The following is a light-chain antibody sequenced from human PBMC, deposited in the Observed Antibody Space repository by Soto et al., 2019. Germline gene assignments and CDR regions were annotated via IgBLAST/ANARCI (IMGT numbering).Light chain of an antibody. CDR3: QQYNVWPLIT. Sequence: EIVMTQSRATLSVSPGERATLSCRASQSVSSNLAWYQQRPGQAPRVLIFGASTRAIGIPARFSGSGSGTEFTLTISSLQSEDFAVYYWQQYNVWPLITFGQGTRLEIK. V-gene: IGKV3-15*01. CDR1: QSVSSN. J-gene: IGKJ5*01. CDR2: GAS.